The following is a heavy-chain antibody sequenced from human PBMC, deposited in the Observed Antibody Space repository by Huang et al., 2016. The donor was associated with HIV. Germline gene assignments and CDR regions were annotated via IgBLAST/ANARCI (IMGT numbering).Heavy chain of an antibody. CDR2: IYYSWTT. D-gene: IGHD3-3*01. Sequence: LQESGPGLVGPSETLSLTCAVSGDSINSNTFYWGWIRRPPGKALEWIGSIYYSWTTYYNPALKRRARIAVDASKNRIFLHLRSVTAADTGVYYCARTGVAVSDDPEYFQHWGQGALVT. CDR1: GDSINSNTFY. V-gene: IGHV4-39*02. CDR3: ARTGVAVSDDPEYFQH. J-gene: IGHJ1*01.